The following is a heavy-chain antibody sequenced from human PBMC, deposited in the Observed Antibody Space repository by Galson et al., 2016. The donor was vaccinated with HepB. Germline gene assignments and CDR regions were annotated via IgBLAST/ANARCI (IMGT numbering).Heavy chain of an antibody. CDR3: ARELNMVVTPGIDY. V-gene: IGHV3-23*01. J-gene: IGHJ4*02. Sequence: SLRLSCAASGFTFSHHDMNWVRQAPGKGLEWVSAIRPSGSMSYYADSVRGRFTISRDNSKNTLFLQMDSLRADDTAVYYCARELNMVVTPGIDYWGQGTLVTVSS. D-gene: IGHD4-23*01. CDR2: IRPSGSMS. CDR1: GFTFSHHD.